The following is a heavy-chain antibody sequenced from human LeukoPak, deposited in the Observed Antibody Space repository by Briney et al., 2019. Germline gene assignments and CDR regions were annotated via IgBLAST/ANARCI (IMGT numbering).Heavy chain of an antibody. CDR2: ISYDGSDK. CDR1: GFTFSSYG. V-gene: IGHV3-30*18. D-gene: IGHD2-2*01. Sequence: GGSLRLSCAASGFTFSSYGMHWVRQAPGKGLEWVAVISYDGSDKYYAASVKGRFTISRDNSKNTLYLQMNSLRAEDTAVYYCAKGPLWYQLLPFDYWGQGTLVTVPS. CDR3: AKGPLWYQLLPFDY. J-gene: IGHJ4*02.